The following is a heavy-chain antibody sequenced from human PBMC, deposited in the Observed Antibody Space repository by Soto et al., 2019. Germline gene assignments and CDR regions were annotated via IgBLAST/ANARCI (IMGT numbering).Heavy chain of an antibody. Sequence: EMQLVESGGGLVKPGGSLRLSCAASGFTFSSYSMNWVRQAPGKGLEWVSSISSSSSYIYYADSVKGRFTISRDNAKNSLYLQMNSLRAEDTAVYYCARVFGNDYYYYGMDVWGQGTTVTVSS. CDR2: ISSSSSYI. J-gene: IGHJ6*02. V-gene: IGHV3-21*01. CDR3: ARVFGNDYYYYGMDV. CDR1: GFTFSSYS. D-gene: IGHD1-1*01.